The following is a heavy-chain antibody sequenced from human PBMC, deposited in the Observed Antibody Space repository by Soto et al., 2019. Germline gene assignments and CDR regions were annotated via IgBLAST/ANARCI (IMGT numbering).Heavy chain of an antibody. V-gene: IGHV4-4*02. Sequence: QVQLQESGPGLVKPSGTLSLTCAVSGDSISSPKWWTWLRQPPGKGLEWIGDLLHGGTTNYNPSLTSRVTLSVDTSPNQFSLNLTSVTATDTAIYYCAYSTGWYRHDVWGQGTSVTVSS. D-gene: IGHD6-19*01. CDR2: LLHGGTT. CDR1: GDSISSPKW. CDR3: AYSTGWYRHDV. J-gene: IGHJ3*01.